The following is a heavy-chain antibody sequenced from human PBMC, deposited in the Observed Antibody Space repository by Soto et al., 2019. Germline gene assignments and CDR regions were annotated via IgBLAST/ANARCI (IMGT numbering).Heavy chain of an antibody. CDR1: GLTFIIFS. J-gene: IGHJ4*02. D-gene: IGHD3-10*01. V-gene: IGHV3-30-3*01. Sequence: SLSLAWAAYGLTFIIFSIDCVRQAPGKGLEWVTNIAKDGNSKHYADSVKGRFTISRDNSKNTLFLQMNRLRAEDTAVYYCARDLQGGYCYIDYWGQGTPVTVSS. CDR3: ARDLQGGYCYIDY. CDR2: IAKDGNSK.